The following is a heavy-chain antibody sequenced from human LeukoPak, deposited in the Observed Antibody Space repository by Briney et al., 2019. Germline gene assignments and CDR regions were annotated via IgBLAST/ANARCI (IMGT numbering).Heavy chain of an antibody. CDR3: ARPGIVVGGINWFDP. Sequence: AGGSLRLSCAASDFTVSSNCMSWVRQAPGKGLEWVSALNSGGSRFYADSVKGRFTISRDNSKNAVYIQMNSLRAEDTAVYYCARPGIVVGGINWFDPWGQGTLVTVSS. CDR1: DFTVSSNC. D-gene: IGHD6-19*01. V-gene: IGHV3-53*01. CDR2: LNSGGSR. J-gene: IGHJ5*02.